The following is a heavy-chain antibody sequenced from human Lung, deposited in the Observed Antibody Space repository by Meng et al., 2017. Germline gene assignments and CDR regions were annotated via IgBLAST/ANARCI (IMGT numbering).Heavy chain of an antibody. CDR1: GYTFTNYA. J-gene: IGHJ5*02. CDR3: ARGDQPWPHRFDP. Sequence: QVQLVQSGAAVKTPGASVRLSCMASGYTFTNYAIHWVRQAPGQRLKWMGWITAGNGNAKYSQKFPGRVTIIRDTSASTVYMELSSLRSEDTAVYYCARGDQPWPHRFDPWGQGTLVTVSS. D-gene: IGHD6-19*01. CDR2: ITAGNGNA. V-gene: IGHV1-3*01.